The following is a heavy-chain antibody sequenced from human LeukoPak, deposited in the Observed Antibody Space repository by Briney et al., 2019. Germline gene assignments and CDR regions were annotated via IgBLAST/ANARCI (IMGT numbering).Heavy chain of an antibody. CDR3: AREPIVVVTAMDV. CDR1: GYTFTSYG. V-gene: IGHV1-46*01. J-gene: IGHJ6*02. CDR2: INPSGGST. Sequence: ASVKVSCKASGYTFTSYGISWVRQAPGQGLEWMGIINPSGGSTSYAQKFQGRVTMTRDTSTSTVYMELSSLRSEDTAVYYCAREPIVVVTAMDVWGQGTTVTVSS. D-gene: IGHD2-21*02.